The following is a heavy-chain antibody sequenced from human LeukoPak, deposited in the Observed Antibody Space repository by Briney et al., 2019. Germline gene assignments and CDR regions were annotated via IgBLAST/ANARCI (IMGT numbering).Heavy chain of an antibody. D-gene: IGHD3-22*01. V-gene: IGHV1-69*05. J-gene: IGHJ1*01. CDR3: ARVPYYYDSSGYLEH. Sequence: GASVKVSCKASGGTFSSYAISWVRQAPGQGLEWMGWIIPIFGTANYAQKFQGRVTITTDESTSTAYMELSSLRSEDTAVYYCARVPYYYDSSGYLEHWGQGTLVTVSS. CDR1: GGTFSSYA. CDR2: IIPIFGTA.